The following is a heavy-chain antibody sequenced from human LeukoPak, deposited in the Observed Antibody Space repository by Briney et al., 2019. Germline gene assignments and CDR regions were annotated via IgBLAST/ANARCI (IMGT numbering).Heavy chain of an antibody. V-gene: IGHV4-59*01. CDR3: AGLLRISSGWYRMGTYFDY. Sequence: SQTLSLTCTVSGGSISSYYWSWIRQPPGKGLEWIGYTFYSGGSYYNPSLKSRVTISGDTSKNQFSLKLISVTAADTAVYYCAGLLRISSGWYRMGTYFDYWGQGTLVTVSP. D-gene: IGHD6-19*01. J-gene: IGHJ4*02. CDR1: GGSISSYY. CDR2: TFYSGGS.